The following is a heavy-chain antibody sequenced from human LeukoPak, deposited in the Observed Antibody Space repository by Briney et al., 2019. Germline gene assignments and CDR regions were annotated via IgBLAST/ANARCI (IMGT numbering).Heavy chain of an antibody. CDR3: ARATDSGSYYTLDY. CDR1: GGSISSYY. D-gene: IGHD1-26*01. J-gene: IGHJ4*02. V-gene: IGHV4-59*01. CDR2: IYYSGST. Sequence: SETLSLTCTVSGGSISSYYWSWIRQPPGKGLEWIGYIYYSGSTNYNPSLKSRVTISVDTSKNQFSLKLSSVTAADTAVYYCARATDSGSYYTLDYWGQGTLVTVSS.